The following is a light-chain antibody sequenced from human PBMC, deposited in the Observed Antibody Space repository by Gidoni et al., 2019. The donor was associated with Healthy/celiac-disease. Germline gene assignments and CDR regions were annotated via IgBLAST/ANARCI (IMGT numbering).Light chain of an antibody. V-gene: IGKV1-9*01. Sequence: DIQLTQSPSFLSASVGDRVTITCRASQGIRSYLAWYQQKPGKAPKLLIYAASTLQSGVPSRFSGSGSGTEFTLTISSLQPEDFATYYCQQLNSYPQVTFGGGTKVEIK. J-gene: IGKJ4*01. CDR2: AAS. CDR3: QQLNSYPQVT. CDR1: QGIRSY.